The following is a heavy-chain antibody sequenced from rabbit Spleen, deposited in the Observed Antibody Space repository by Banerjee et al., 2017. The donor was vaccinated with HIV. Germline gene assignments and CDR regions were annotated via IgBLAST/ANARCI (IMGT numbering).Heavy chain of an antibody. V-gene: IGHV1S40*01. Sequence: QSLEESGGDLVKPGASLTLTCTASGFSFSSGVYMCWVRQAPGKGLEWIACIYAGSTVSTYYATWAKGRFTISKTSSTTVTLQMTSLTAADTATYFCARNNASSGGYWIYYYGMDLWGQGTLVT. CDR2: IYAGSTVST. CDR1: GFSFSSGVY. CDR3: ARNNASSGGYWIYYYGMDL. J-gene: IGHJ6*01. D-gene: IGHD1-1*01.